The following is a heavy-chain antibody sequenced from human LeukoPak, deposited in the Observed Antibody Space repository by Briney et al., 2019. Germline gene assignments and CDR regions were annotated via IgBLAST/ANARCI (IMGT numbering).Heavy chain of an antibody. V-gene: IGHV3-9*01. D-gene: IGHD6-19*01. CDR1: GFTFDGYA. CDR3: AKAVAGTDRYFQH. J-gene: IGHJ1*01. CDR2: ITWNSGSI. Sequence: GGSLRLSCAASGFTFDGYAMHWVRQVPGKGLEWVSGITWNSGSIAYADSVKGRFSISRDNAKNSLYLQMNSLRAEDTALYYCAKAVAGTDRYFQHWGQGTLVTVSS.